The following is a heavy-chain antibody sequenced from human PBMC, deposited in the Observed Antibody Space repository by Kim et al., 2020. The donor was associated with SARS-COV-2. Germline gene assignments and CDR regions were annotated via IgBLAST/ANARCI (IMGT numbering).Heavy chain of an antibody. D-gene: IGHD3-9*01. CDR2: INYRENT. CDR3: ACGYKTDWYVGTH. J-gene: IGHJ4*02. V-gene: IGHV4-34*01. CDR1: GGPFTDHY. Sequence: SETLSLTCAVSGGPFTDHYWSWIRQSPGKGLEWIGEINYRENTAYNPSLKSRVAISVDASKKEVSLRLYSVTAADTAVYFCACGYKTDWYVGTHCAQGTLATVSS.